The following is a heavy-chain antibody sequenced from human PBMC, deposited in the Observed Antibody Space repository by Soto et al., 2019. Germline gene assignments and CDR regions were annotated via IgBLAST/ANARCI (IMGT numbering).Heavy chain of an antibody. CDR1: GFTFSDYY. V-gene: IGHV3-11*01. Sequence: GGSLRLSCAASGFTFSDYYMSWIRQAPGKGLEWVSYISSSGSTIYYADSVKGRFTISRDNAKNSLYLQMNSLRAEDTAVYYCARGPDSSSWYGEYYYYYYYMDVWGKGTTVTVSS. CDR2: ISSSGSTI. D-gene: IGHD6-13*01. CDR3: ARGPDSSSWYGEYYYYYYYMDV. J-gene: IGHJ6*03.